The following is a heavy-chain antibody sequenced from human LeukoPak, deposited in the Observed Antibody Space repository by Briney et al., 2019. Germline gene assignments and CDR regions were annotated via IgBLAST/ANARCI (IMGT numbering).Heavy chain of an antibody. CDR1: GFTFSRYW. D-gene: IGHD3-22*01. V-gene: IGHV3-7*01. CDR2: IKQDGSEK. CDR3: ARDFPYYYDSTTYREGDAFDI. Sequence: GGPLRLSCAASGFTFSRYWMSWVRQAPGKGLEWVANIKQDGSEKYYVDSVKGRFTISRDNAKNSLYLQMNSLRTEDTAVYYCARDFPYYYDSTTYREGDAFDIWGQGTVVTVSS. J-gene: IGHJ3*02.